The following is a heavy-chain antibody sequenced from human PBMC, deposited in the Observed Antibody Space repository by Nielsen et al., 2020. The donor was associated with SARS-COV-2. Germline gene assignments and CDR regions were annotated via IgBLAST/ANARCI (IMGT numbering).Heavy chain of an antibody. Sequence: SLTISCACSGFTFIDYYMIWIRQAPVKGLDWVAQMTGSSSYIHYAYSVKGRYTISKDSAKNSLYLQMNSLRAEDTAVYYCARVAGTPPVSYSYFDLWGRGTLVTV. CDR2: MTGSSSYI. V-gene: IGHV3-11*05. CDR3: ARVAGTPPVSYSYFDL. J-gene: IGHJ2*01. D-gene: IGHD6-19*01. CDR1: GFTFIDYY.